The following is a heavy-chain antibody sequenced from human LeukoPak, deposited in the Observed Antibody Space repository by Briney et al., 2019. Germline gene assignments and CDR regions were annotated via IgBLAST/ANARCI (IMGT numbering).Heavy chain of an antibody. J-gene: IGHJ4*02. CDR3: ASPMSYFDS. Sequence: ASVKVSCKASGYTFTNYYIHWVRQAPGQGLEWIGGIIPMFGTTNYAQKFQARVTITADESTSTVYMELNSLTSEDTALYYCASPMSYFDSWGQGILVTVSS. CDR1: GYTFTNYY. V-gene: IGHV1-69*13. CDR2: IIPMFGTT. D-gene: IGHD3-10*01.